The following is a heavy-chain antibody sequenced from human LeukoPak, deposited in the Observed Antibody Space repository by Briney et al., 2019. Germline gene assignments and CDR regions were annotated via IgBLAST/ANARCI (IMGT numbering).Heavy chain of an antibody. CDR1: GFTFSSYS. V-gene: IGHV3-21*01. Sequence: PGGSLRLSCAASGFTFSSYSMNWVRQAPGKGLEWVSSISSSSSYIYYADSVKGRFTISRDNAKNSLYLQMNSLRAEDTAVYYCASGPYDFWSGYPYYYYYYYMDVWGKGTTVTVSS. CDR2: ISSSSSYI. CDR3: ASGPYDFWSGYPYYYYYYYMDV. J-gene: IGHJ6*03. D-gene: IGHD3-3*01.